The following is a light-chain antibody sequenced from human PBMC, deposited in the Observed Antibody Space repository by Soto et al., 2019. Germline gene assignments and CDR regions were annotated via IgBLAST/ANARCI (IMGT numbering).Light chain of an antibody. V-gene: IGKV3-20*01. J-gene: IGKJ2*01. CDR2: GAS. CDR1: QSVRTND. CDR3: QQYGSPYT. Sequence: ENVLTQSPGTLSLSPGERATLSCRASQSVRTNDLAWYQQKPGQAPRLLVYGASNRVPGIPDRFSGSGSGTDFTLTISRLGPEDFVVYYCQQYGSPYTFGQGTK.